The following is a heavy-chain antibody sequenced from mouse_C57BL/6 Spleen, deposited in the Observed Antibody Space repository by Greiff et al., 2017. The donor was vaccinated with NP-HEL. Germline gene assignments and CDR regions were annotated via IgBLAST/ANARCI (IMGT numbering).Heavy chain of an antibody. CDR2: INPNNGGT. J-gene: IGHJ1*03. Sequence: VQLQQSGPELVKPGASVKIPCKASGYTFTDYNMDWVKQSHGKSLEWIGDINPNNGGTIYNQKFKGKATLTVDKSSSTAYMELRSLTSEDTAVYYCARRANYGSSYWYFDVWGTGTTVTVSS. V-gene: IGHV1-18*01. CDR3: ARRANYGSSYWYFDV. D-gene: IGHD1-1*01. CDR1: GYTFTDYN.